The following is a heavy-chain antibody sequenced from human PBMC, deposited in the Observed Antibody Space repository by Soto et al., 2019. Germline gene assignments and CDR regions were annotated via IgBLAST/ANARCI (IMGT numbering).Heavy chain of an antibody. Sequence: EVQLVESGGGLVQPGASLRLSCVASGFTFSIYDMYWVRQGAGKGLECVSCIGGACDTYYAGAVKGRFTISRENATNSLYLQMNSLTAGDTAVYYCARDRGYCSNSNCAQAFDIWGQGTILTVSS. CDR1: GFTFSIYD. CDR2: IGGACDT. D-gene: IGHD2-8*01. V-gene: IGHV3-13*04. J-gene: IGHJ3*02. CDR3: ARDRGYCSNSNCAQAFDI.